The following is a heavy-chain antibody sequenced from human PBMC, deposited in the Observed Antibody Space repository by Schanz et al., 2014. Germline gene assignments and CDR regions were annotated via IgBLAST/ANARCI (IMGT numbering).Heavy chain of an antibody. J-gene: IGHJ4*02. CDR2: IWYDENNK. Sequence: QVQLVESGGGVVQFGRSLRLSCEASGFTFSSYGMHWVRQAPGKGLEWVAVIWYDENNKYYADSVKGRFTMSRDNSKNTLYLQMISLRAEDTAVYYCARANYRRKINFDYWGRGTLVTVSS. D-gene: IGHD3-10*01. CDR1: GFTFSSYG. CDR3: ARANYRRKINFDY. V-gene: IGHV3-33*01.